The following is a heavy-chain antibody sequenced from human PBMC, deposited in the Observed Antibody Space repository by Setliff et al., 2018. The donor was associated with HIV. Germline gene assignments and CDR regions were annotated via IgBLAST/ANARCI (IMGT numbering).Heavy chain of an antibody. D-gene: IGHD4-4*01. CDR3: ARTVPHSAAQDAFDI. V-gene: IGHV4-61*05. CDR1: GGSISSSGYY. J-gene: IGHJ3*02. Sequence: SETLSLTCAVSGGSISSSGYYWGWIRQPPGKGLEWVGYIYYSGSTNYNPSLKSRVTISVDTSKNQFSLRVTSVTAEDTAVYYCARTVPHSAAQDAFDIWGQGTVVTVSS. CDR2: IYYSGST.